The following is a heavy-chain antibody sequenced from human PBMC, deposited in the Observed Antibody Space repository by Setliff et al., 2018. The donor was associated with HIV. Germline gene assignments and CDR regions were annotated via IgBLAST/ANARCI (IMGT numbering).Heavy chain of an antibody. CDR3: ARDGLEGDMAGRQRTYVFDY. D-gene: IGHD2-15*01. J-gene: IGHJ4*02. Sequence: GGSLRLSCAASGFTFSSYRMNWVRQAPGKGLEWVSYISSSSSTICYADSVKGRFTISRDNAKNSRYLQMNSLRAEDTAVYYCARDGLEGDMAGRQRTYVFDYWGQGTLVTVSS. CDR1: GFTFSSYR. CDR2: ISSSSSTI. V-gene: IGHV3-48*01.